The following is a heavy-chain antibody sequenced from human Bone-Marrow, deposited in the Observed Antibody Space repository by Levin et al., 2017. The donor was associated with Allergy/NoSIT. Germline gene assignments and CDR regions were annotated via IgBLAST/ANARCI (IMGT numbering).Heavy chain of an antibody. Sequence: SETLSLTCTVSGGSVRSGSFYWSWIRQPPGKGLEWIGNIYYSGSTNYNPSLKSRVTISVDTSKNQFSLSLSSVTAADTAVYYCARDTGKWNARFLAYLWGRGTLVTVSS. V-gene: IGHV4-61*01. J-gene: IGHJ2*01. CDR2: IYYSGST. CDR3: ARDTGKWNARFLAYL. D-gene: IGHD2/OR15-2a*01. CDR1: GGSVRSGSFY.